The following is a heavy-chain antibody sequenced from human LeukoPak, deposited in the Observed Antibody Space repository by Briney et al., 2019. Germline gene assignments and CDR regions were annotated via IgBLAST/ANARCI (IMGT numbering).Heavy chain of an antibody. D-gene: IGHD5-24*01. J-gene: IGHJ4*02. CDR3: ARGGEMATIPDY. V-gene: IGHV4-59*01. CDR1: GGSISSYY. CDR2: IYYSGST. Sequence: SETLSLTCTDSGGSISSYYWSWIRQPPGKGLEWIGYIYYSGSTNYNPSLKSRVTISVDTSKNQFSLKLSSVTAADTAVYYCARGGEMATIPDYWGQGTLVTVSS.